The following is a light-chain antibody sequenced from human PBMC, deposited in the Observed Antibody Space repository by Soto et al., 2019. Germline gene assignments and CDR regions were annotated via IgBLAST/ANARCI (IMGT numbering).Light chain of an antibody. J-gene: IGLJ1*01. CDR3: GSYTGSITYV. CDR2: EVT. CDR1: TSDVGGYNY. Sequence: QSALTQPASESGSLGQSITISCTGTTSDVGGYNYVSWYQQHPGKAPILMIYEVTNRPSGVSNRFSGSKSGNTASLTISGLQVEDEAEYYCGSYTGSITYVFGTGTKVTVL. V-gene: IGLV2-14*01.